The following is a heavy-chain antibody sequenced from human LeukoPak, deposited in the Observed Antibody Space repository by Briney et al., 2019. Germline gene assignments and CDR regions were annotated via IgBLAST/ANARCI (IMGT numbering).Heavy chain of an antibody. CDR3: ARGLRPYGMDV. CDR1: GFTFSDYA. V-gene: IGHV3-23*01. J-gene: IGHJ6*02. Sequence: PGGSLRLSCAVSGFTFSDYAMGWVRQAPGKGLEWVSAISGAGGSTYYANSVQGRFTVSRDNSKNTLYLQMGSLRGEDMAVYYCARGLRPYGMDVWGQGITVTVSS. CDR2: ISGAGGST.